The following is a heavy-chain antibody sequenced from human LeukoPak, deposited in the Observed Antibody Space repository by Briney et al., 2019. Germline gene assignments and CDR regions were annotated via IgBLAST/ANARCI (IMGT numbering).Heavy chain of an antibody. CDR1: GFTFSDYY. J-gene: IGHJ6*02. CDR3: ARDQRVSSGYYYYYGMDV. Sequence: PGGSLRLSCAASGFTFSDYYMSWIRQAPGKGLEWVSYISSSGSTIYYADSVKGRFTISRDNAKNSLYLQMNSLRAEDTAVYYCARDQRVSSGYYYYYGMDVWGQGTTVTVSS. D-gene: IGHD3-22*01. V-gene: IGHV3-11*01. CDR2: ISSSGSTI.